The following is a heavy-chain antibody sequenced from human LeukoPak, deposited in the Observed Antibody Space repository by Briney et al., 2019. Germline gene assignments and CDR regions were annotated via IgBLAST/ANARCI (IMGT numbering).Heavy chain of an antibody. V-gene: IGHV3-33*01. CDR3: ARELAA. CDR1: GFTFSSYS. J-gene: IGHJ4*02. D-gene: IGHD6-13*01. Sequence: GGSLKLSCAASGFTFSSYSMHWVRQAPGKGLEWVAVIWYDGSNKYYADSVKGRFTISRDNSKNTLYLQMDSLRDEDTAVYYCARELAAWGQGTLVTVSS. CDR2: IWYDGSNK.